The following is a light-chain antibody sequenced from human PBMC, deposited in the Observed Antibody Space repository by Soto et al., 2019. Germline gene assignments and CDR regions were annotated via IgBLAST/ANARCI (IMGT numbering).Light chain of an antibody. CDR1: QSVGRRY. Sequence: IVLTQSPGTLSLSPGERATLSCRASQSVGRRYLAWYQQKPGQAPMLLIYDVSERPSDISDRFSGSGSGTDFTPNINRLVPEEVAVYYCQYRGTFGGGTNVEIK. CDR3: QYRGT. J-gene: IGKJ4*01. V-gene: IGKV3-20*01. CDR2: DVS.